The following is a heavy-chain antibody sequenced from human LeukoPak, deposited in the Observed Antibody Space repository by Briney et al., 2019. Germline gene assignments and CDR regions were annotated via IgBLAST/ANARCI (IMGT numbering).Heavy chain of an antibody. V-gene: IGHV3-30*02. D-gene: IGHD2/OR15-2a*01. CDR3: ARSRAFDY. CDR2: IKPDGSNK. J-gene: IGHJ4*02. Sequence: PGGSLRLSCAASGFTFSSYGMHWVPQAPGKGLEWVALIKPDGSNKYYADSVKGRFTISSDNSKNTLHLQMNSLRAEDTAVYYCARSRAFDYWGQGTLVTVSS. CDR1: GFTFSSYG.